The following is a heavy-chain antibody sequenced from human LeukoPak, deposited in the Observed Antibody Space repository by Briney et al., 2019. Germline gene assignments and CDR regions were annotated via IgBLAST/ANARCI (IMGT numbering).Heavy chain of an antibody. CDR3: AKLRPNIARWAANFDY. CDR2: IYYSGST. J-gene: IGHJ4*02. V-gene: IGHV4-39*01. CDR1: GGSISSSSYY. D-gene: IGHD2/OR15-2a*01. Sequence: PSETLSLTCTVSGGSISSSSYYWGWIRQPPGKGLEWIGSIYYSGSTYYNPSLKSRVTISVDTSKNQFSLKLSSVTAADTAVYYCAKLRPNIARWAANFDYWGQGTLVTVSS.